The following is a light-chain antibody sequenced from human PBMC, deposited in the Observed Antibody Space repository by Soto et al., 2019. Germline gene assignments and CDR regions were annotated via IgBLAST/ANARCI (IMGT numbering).Light chain of an antibody. CDR1: QSVSRY. V-gene: IGKV3-11*01. CDR2: DTS. Sequence: EIVLTQSPATLSLSPGERATLSCRASQSVSRYLAWYQQKPGQAPRLIIYDTSYRATGIPARFSGSGSGTDFTLTISSLEPDDFAVYSCQQRSNWITFGQGTLLEIK. CDR3: QQRSNWIT. J-gene: IGKJ5*01.